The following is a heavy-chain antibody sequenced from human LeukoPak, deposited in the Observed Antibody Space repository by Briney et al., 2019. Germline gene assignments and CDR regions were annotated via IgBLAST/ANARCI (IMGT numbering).Heavy chain of an antibody. D-gene: IGHD2-2*01. CDR2: ISGSGGST. J-gene: IGHJ4*02. V-gene: IGHV3-23*01. Sequence: GGSLRLSCGASGFTFSSYAMSWVRQAPGKGLEWVSAISGSGGSTYYADSVKGRFTISRNNSKNTLYLQVNSLRAEDTAVYYCAKCQVTSTSCYDYWGQGTLVTVSS. CDR3: AKCQVTSTSCYDY. CDR1: GFTFSSYA.